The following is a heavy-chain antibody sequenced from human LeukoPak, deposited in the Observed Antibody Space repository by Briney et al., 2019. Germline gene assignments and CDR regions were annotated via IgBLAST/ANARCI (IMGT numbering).Heavy chain of an antibody. D-gene: IGHD1-26*01. V-gene: IGHV1-2*06. CDR2: MNSNNGVT. Sequence: ASVKVSCKASGYTFTDYYIHWVRQAPGQGLEWMGRMNSNNGVTDDAQNFQVRVTMTRDTSISTAYMELIRLTSDDTAVYYFARDLPSTSNWELDYWGQGTLVIVSS. J-gene: IGHJ4*02. CDR1: GYTFTDYY. CDR3: ARDLPSTSNWELDY.